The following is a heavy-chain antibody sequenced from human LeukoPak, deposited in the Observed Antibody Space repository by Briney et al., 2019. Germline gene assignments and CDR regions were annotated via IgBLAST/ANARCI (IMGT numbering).Heavy chain of an antibody. CDR2: IYPGDSDT. Sequence: RHGESLKISCKGSGYIFTSYRIGWVRQMPGKGLEWMGIIYPGDSDTRYNPSFQGQVTISADKSISTAYQQWSSLKASDTAIYYCARRGTAAAGSDYWGQGTLVTVSS. CDR1: GYIFTSYR. J-gene: IGHJ4*02. V-gene: IGHV5-51*01. CDR3: ARRGTAAAGSDY. D-gene: IGHD6-13*01.